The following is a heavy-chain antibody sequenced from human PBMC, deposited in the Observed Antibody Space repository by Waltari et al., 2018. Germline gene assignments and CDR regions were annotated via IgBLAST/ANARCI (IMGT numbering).Heavy chain of an antibody. CDR1: GGSFSGYY. CDR3: ARGQGGVLMVYAYDY. Sequence: QVQLQQWGAGLLKPSETLSLTCAVYGGSFSGYYWSWIRQPPGKGLEWIGEINHSGSTTYNPSLKSRVTISVDTSKNQFSLKLSSVTAADTAVYYCARGQGGVLMVYAYDYWGQGTLVTVSS. CDR2: INHSGST. D-gene: IGHD2-8*01. J-gene: IGHJ4*02. V-gene: IGHV4-34*01.